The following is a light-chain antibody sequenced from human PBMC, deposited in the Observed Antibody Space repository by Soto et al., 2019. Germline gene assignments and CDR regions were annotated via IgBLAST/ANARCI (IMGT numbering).Light chain of an antibody. V-gene: IGKV1-39*01. CDR1: QTVTNL. CDR2: GAS. Sequence: DIQMTQSPSSLSASVGDRVTITCRASQTVTNLLHWYQQKSGEAPKLLIHGASLLQSGVPSRFRGSGSQTDFTLTIHSLQTQPFPHYWCQQSNIAAFTYGVGTKVDIK. CDR3: QQSNIAAFT. J-gene: IGKJ4*01.